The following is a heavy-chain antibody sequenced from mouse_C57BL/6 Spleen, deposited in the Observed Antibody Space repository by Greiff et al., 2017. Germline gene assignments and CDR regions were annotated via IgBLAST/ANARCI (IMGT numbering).Heavy chain of an antibody. CDR1: GYTFTSSW. CDR3: ASYYGSSYCCDY. J-gene: IGHJ2*01. D-gene: IGHD1-1*01. CDR2: ITPSSGYP. Sequence: QVQLQQSGAELAKPGASVKLSCKASGYTFTSSWMPWVKQRPGPGLEWIGYITPSSGYPKYNQKFKDKATLTADKSSSTAYMQLSSLTYEDSAVYYCASYYGSSYCCDYWGQGTTLTVSS. V-gene: IGHV1-7*01.